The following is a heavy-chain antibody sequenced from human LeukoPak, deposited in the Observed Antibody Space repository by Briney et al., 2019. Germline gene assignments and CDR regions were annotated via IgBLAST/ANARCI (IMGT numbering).Heavy chain of an antibody. J-gene: IGHJ4*02. V-gene: IGHV3-23*01. CDR1: GVTFTNNA. CDR3: ARLKGSGSGCSDY. CDR2: ISDSGITT. D-gene: IGHD3-10*01. Sequence: GGSLRLSCAASGVTFTNNAMTWVRQAPGKGLEWVSDISDSGITTYYADSVKGRFTISRDNSKNTGYLQMNSLRAEDTAVYYCARLKGSGSGCSDYWGQGTLVTVSS.